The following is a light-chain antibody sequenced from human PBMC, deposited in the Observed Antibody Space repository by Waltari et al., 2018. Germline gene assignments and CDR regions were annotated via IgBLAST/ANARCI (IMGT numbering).Light chain of an antibody. CDR1: QTFSSW. CDR3: QQYNSYSGT. V-gene: IGKV1-5*03. CDR2: KAS. Sequence: DIQMTQSPSTLSASVGDRVTITCRASQTFSSWLAWYQQKPGKAPKLPIYKASSLESGVPSRFSGSGSGTEFTLTISSLQPDDFATYYCQQYNSYSGTFGQGTKLEIK. J-gene: IGKJ2*01.